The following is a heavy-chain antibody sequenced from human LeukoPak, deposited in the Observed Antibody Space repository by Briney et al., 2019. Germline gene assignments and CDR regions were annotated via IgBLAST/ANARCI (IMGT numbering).Heavy chain of an antibody. V-gene: IGHV1-18*01. D-gene: IGHD3-22*01. Sequence: ASVKVSCKASGYTFTSYGINWVRQAPGQGLEWMGWISAYNGNTNYAQKLQGRVTMTTDTSTSTAYMELRSLRSDDTAVYYCARVHYYDSGNWFDPWGQGTLVTVSS. J-gene: IGHJ5*02. CDR2: ISAYNGNT. CDR3: ARVHYYDSGNWFDP. CDR1: GYTFTSYG.